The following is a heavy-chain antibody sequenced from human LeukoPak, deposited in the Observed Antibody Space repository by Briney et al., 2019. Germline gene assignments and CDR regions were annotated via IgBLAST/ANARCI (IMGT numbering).Heavy chain of an antibody. CDR1: GFSISNFW. J-gene: IGHJ4*02. CDR2: INSDGSST. Sequence: GGSLRLSCAASGFSISNFWMHWVRQAPGKGLVWVSRINSDGSSTTYAGSVKGRFTISRDNAKNTLYLQANSLRAEDTAVYYCARGAARCSGGHCFPDWGRGTLVTVSS. V-gene: IGHV3-74*01. D-gene: IGHD2-21*02. CDR3: ARGAARCSGGHCFPD.